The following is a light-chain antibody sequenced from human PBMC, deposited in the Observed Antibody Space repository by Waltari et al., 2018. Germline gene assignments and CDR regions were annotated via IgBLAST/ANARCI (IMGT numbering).Light chain of an antibody. CDR2: DTS. CDR3: QQRRNWPLT. J-gene: IGKJ4*01. V-gene: IGKV3-11*01. CDR1: QSLSNY. Sequence: DTVLTQSPATLSVSPGERATFSCRASQSLSNYLAWYQQKPGQAPRLLIYDTSNRATGIPARFSGSGFETDFTLTISSLEPEDFAVYYCQQRRNWPLTFGGGTKVEIK.